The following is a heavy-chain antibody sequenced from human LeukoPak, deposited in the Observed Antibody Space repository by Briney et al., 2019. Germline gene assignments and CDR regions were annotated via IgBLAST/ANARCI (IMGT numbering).Heavy chain of an antibody. Sequence: KPSETLSLTCTVSGGSISSYYWSWIRQPPGKGLEWIGYMYYSGSTNYNPSLKSRVTISVDTSKNQFSLKLSSVTAADTAVYFCARHTDRTVVIDNWGRGTLVTVSS. J-gene: IGHJ4*02. CDR1: GGSISSYY. CDR2: MYYSGST. D-gene: IGHD4-23*01. CDR3: ARHTDRTVVIDN. V-gene: IGHV4-59*08.